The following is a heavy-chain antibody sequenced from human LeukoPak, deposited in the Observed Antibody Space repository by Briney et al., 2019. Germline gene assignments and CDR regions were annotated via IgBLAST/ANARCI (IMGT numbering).Heavy chain of an antibody. CDR3: ARGMLRGYSYLLAY. CDR1: GYTFTGYY. Sequence: AASVTVSCKASGYTFTGYYMHWVRQAPGQGLEWMGWINPNSGGANYAQKFQGRVTMTRNTSISTAYMELSRLSSDGTAVYYCARGMLRGYSYLLAYWGQGTLVTVSS. CDR2: INPNSGGA. V-gene: IGHV1-2*02. J-gene: IGHJ4*02. D-gene: IGHD5-18*01.